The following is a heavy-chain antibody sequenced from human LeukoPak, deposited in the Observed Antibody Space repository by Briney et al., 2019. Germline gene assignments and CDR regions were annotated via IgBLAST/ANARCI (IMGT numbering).Heavy chain of an antibody. CDR2: ISWDGGST. J-gene: IGHJ4*02. CDR3: AKDENHYDSSGYPLD. CDR1: GFTFSSYA. Sequence: GGSLRLSCAASGFTFSSYAMSWVRQAPGKGLEWVSLISWDGGSTYYADSVKGRFTISRDNSKNSLYLQMNSLRAEDTALYYCAKDENHYDSSGYPLDWGQGTLVTVSS. D-gene: IGHD3-22*01. V-gene: IGHV3-43D*03.